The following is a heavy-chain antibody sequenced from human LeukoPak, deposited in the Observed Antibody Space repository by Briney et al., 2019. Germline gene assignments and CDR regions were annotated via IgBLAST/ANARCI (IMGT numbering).Heavy chain of an antibody. D-gene: IGHD6-19*01. J-gene: IGHJ4*02. V-gene: IGHV4-34*01. CDR3: ARRGYSSGWFRSGYFDY. Sequence: ASETLSLTCAVYGGSFSGYYWSWIRQPPGKGLEWIGEINHSGSTNYNPSLKSRVTISVDTSKNQFSLKLSSVTAADTAVYCCARRGYSSGWFRSGYFDYWGQGTLVTVSS. CDR2: INHSGST. CDR1: GGSFSGYY.